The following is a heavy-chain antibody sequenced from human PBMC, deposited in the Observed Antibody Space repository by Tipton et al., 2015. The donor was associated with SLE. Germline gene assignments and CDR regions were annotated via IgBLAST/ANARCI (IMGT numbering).Heavy chain of an antibody. V-gene: IGHV3-48*01. J-gene: IGHJ1*01. CDR2: ISSSSSTI. CDR3: AKDEGYSSSWGLTSFQH. CDR1: GFTFSSYS. Sequence: SLRLSCAASGFTFSSYSMNWVRQAPGKGLEWVSYISSSSSTIYYADSVKGRFTISRDNSKNTLYLQMNSLRAEDTAVYYCAKDEGYSSSWGLTSFQHWGQGPLVTVSS. D-gene: IGHD6-13*01.